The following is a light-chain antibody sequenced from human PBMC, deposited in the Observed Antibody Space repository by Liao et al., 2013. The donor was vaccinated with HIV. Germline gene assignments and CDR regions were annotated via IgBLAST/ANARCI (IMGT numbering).Light chain of an antibody. J-gene: IGLJ1*01. CDR1: NIGRKS. Sequence: SYVLTQPPSVSVAPGKTARITCGGINIGRKSVHWYQQKAGQAPVLFIANESDRPSGVPERMSGSKSGNTATLTISRVDAGDEADYYCQVWDSNSDHPYVFGTGTKVTVL. CDR3: QVWDSNSDHPYV. CDR2: NES. V-gene: IGLV3-21*01.